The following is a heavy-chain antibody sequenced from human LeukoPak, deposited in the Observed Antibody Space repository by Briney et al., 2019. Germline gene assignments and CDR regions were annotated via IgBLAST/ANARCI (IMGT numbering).Heavy chain of an antibody. Sequence: SETLSLTCAVYGGSFSGYYWSWIRQPPGKGLEWIGEINNSGSTNYNPSLKRRVTISVDTSKNPFSLKLSSVTAADTAVYYCARGRLAARHYFDYWGQGPLVTVSS. V-gene: IGHV4-34*01. CDR1: GGSFSGYY. J-gene: IGHJ4*02. CDR3: ARGRLAARHYFDY. CDR2: INNSGST. D-gene: IGHD6-6*01.